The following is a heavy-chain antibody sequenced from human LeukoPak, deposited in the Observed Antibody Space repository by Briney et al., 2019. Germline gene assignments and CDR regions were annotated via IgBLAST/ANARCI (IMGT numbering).Heavy chain of an antibody. Sequence: GASVKVSCKASGYTFTGYYMHWVRQAPGQGLEWMGWINPNSGGTNYAQKFQGRVTMTRDTSISTAYMELSRLRSDDTAVYYCARVGHYDFWSGYYPSYYYYMDVWGKGTTVTVSS. J-gene: IGHJ6*03. CDR1: GYTFTGYY. CDR3: ARVGHYDFWSGYYPSYYYYMDV. CDR2: INPNSGGT. V-gene: IGHV1-2*02. D-gene: IGHD3-3*01.